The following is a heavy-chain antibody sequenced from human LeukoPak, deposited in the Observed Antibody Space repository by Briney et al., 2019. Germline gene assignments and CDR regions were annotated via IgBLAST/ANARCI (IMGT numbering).Heavy chain of an antibody. V-gene: IGHV4-38-2*02. D-gene: IGHD2-8*01. CDR1: GYSISSGYY. CDR2: IYYSGST. Sequence: PSETLSLTCTVSGYSISSGYYWGWTRQPPGKGLEWIGSIYYSGSTYYNPSLKSRVTISVDTSKNQFSLKLSSVTAADTAVYYCARDPGYCTNGLCDYWGQGTLDTVTS. CDR3: ARDPGYCTNGLCDY. J-gene: IGHJ4*02.